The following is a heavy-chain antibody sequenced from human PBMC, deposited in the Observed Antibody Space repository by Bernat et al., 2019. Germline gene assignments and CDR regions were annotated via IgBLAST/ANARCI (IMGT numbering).Heavy chain of an antibody. D-gene: IGHD5-18*01. J-gene: IGHJ4*02. V-gene: IGHV3-48*01. CDR3: AREELWSPAGTDY. CDR2: ISSSSSTI. Sequence: EVQLVESGGGLVQPGGSLRLSCAASGFTFSSYSMNWVRQAPGKGLEWVPYISSSSSTIYYADSVKGRFTISRDNAKNSLYLQMNSLRAEDTAVYYCAREELWSPAGTDYWGQGTLVTVSS. CDR1: GFTFSSYS.